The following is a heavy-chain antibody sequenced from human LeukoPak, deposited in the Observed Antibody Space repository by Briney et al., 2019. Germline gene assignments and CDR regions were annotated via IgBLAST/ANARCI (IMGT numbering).Heavy chain of an antibody. CDR2: IYSGGSS. J-gene: IGHJ3*02. CDR1: GFTVSSNY. Sequence: GGSLRLSCAASGFTVSSNYMSWVRQAPGKGLEWVSVIYSGGSSYYADSVKGRFTISRDNSKNTLYLQMNSLRAEDTAVYYCAKMGYSSSWFNDAFDIWGQGTMVTVSS. V-gene: IGHV3-66*01. CDR3: AKMGYSSSWFNDAFDI. D-gene: IGHD6-13*01.